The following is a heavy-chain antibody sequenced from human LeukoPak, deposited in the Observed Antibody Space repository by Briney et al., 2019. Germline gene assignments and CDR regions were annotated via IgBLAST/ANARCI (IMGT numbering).Heavy chain of an antibody. CDR2: INPTGSST. D-gene: IGHD1-26*01. CDR3: ARNTNFVEATNNDGFDI. CDR1: GYTLTNYY. J-gene: IGHJ3*02. Sequence: ASVKVSCKASGYTLTNYYMHWVRQAPGQGLEWMGLINPTGSSTNYAQKFRGRVTMTRDTSTSTVYMELSSLRSEDTAVYYCARNTNFVEATNNDGFDIWGQGTMVTVS. V-gene: IGHV1-46*01.